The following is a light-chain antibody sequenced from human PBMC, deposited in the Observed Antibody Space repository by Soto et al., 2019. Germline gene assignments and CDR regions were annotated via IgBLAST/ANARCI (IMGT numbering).Light chain of an antibody. CDR3: QQYNNWPPVT. CDR1: QSVGSN. J-gene: IGKJ5*01. CDR2: GAS. Sequence: EIVMTQAPATLSVSPGDIATLYCRASQSVGSNLAWYQQKAGQAPRLLIYGASTRATGIPARFSGSGSGTEFTLTISSLQSEDFALYYCQQYNNWPPVTFGQGTRLEIK. V-gene: IGKV3-15*01.